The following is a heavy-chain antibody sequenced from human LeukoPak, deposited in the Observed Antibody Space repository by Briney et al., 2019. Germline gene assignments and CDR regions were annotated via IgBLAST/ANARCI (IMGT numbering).Heavy chain of an antibody. J-gene: IGHJ4*02. V-gene: IGHV3-33*01. CDR1: GFTFGGFG. CDR3: VRGSFGVDY. Sequence: GGSLRLSCAASGFTFGGFGMHWVRQAPGKGLEWVAVIWYDGSKKYYEDSGKGRFTISRDNSKNTLYLQMNSLRVEDTAVYYCVRGSFGVDYWGQGTLVTVSS. D-gene: IGHD3-10*01. CDR2: IWYDGSKK.